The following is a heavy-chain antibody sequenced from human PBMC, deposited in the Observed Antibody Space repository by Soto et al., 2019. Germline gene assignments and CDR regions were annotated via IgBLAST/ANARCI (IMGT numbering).Heavy chain of an antibody. D-gene: IGHD6-13*01. V-gene: IGHV4-39*01. CDR3: RRSSRYSTDV. J-gene: IGHJ6*02. CDR2: INSIGST. Sequence: SETLSLTCTVSGGSISSSSYWGWIRQPPGKGLEWIGSINSIGSTYYNPSLKSRVTISVDTSKNQFSLKLSSVTAADTAVYYCRRSSRYSTDVWGQGTTVT. CDR1: GGSISSSSY.